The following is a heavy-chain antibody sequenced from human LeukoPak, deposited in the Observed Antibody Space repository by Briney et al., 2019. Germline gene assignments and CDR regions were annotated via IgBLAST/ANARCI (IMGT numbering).Heavy chain of an antibody. Sequence: SETLSLTCTVSGGSISSYYWSWIRQPPGKGLEWIGYIYYSGSTNYNPSLKSRVTISVDTPKNQFSLKLSSVTAADTAVYYCARGEEPLYSSSWYPPFDYWGQGTLVTVSS. CDR2: IYYSGST. J-gene: IGHJ4*02. D-gene: IGHD6-13*01. CDR1: GGSISSYY. V-gene: IGHV4-59*01. CDR3: ARGEEPLYSSSWYPPFDY.